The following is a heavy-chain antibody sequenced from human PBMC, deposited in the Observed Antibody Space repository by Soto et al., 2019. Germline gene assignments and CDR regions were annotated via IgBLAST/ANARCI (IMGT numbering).Heavy chain of an antibody. D-gene: IGHD2-2*01. J-gene: IGHJ4*02. Sequence: SETLSLTCTVSGGSISSGGYYWSWIRQHPGKGLEWIGYIYYSGSTYYNPSLKSRVTISVDTSKNQFSLKLSSVTAADTAVYYCARSIGVVSAANFRAPFYDWGQGTLVTVSS. CDR1: GGSISSGGYY. CDR2: IYYSGST. CDR3: ARSIGVVSAANFRAPFYD. V-gene: IGHV4-31*03.